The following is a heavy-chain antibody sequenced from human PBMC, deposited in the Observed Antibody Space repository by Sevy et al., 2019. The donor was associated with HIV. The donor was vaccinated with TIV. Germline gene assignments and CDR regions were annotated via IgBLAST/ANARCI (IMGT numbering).Heavy chain of an antibody. Sequence: GGSLRLSCSASGFTFRSYGMHWVRQAPDMGLEWVALISYDGNNRYYAHSVKGRFTISRDNSKNTLYLQMNSLRPEDTAVYFCAKDQEMVSAILDYWGQGTLVTVSS. CDR3: AKDQEMVSAILDY. J-gene: IGHJ4*02. CDR2: ISYDGNNR. CDR1: GFTFRSYG. V-gene: IGHV3-30*18. D-gene: IGHD2-8*01.